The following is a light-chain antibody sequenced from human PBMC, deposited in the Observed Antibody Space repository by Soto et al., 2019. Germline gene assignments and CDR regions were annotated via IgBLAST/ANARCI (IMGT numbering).Light chain of an antibody. V-gene: IGKV1-5*03. CDR2: EAS. Sequence: DLPMTQSPSTLSASVGDRVTIACRASQSIGTSLAWYQQKAGKAPKLLFYEASNLESGVPSRFSGSGSGTEFTLTISSLQPDDFATYSCQQYRHMRTFGQGTKVEI. CDR1: QSIGTS. J-gene: IGKJ1*01. CDR3: QQYRHMRT.